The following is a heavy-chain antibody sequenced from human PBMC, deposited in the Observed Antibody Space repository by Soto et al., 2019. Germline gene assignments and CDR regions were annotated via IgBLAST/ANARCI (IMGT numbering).Heavy chain of an antibody. V-gene: IGHV3-21*01. CDR2: ISSSSSYI. J-gene: IGHJ6*02. CDR1: GFTFSSYS. CDR3: ARDIAAAGTKRWTGYYYYYGMDV. D-gene: IGHD6-13*01. Sequence: EVQLVESGGGLVKPGGSLRLSCAASGFTFSSYSMNWVRQAPGKGLEWVSSISSSSSYIYYADSVKGRFTISRDNAKNSLYLQMNSLRAEDTDVYYCARDIAAAGTKRWTGYYYYYGMDVWGQGTTVTVSS.